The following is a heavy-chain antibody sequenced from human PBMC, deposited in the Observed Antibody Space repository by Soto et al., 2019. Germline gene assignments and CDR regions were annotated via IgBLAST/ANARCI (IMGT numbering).Heavy chain of an antibody. J-gene: IGHJ6*03. CDR2: VNWNGGST. CDR3: AREVDYCSGGSCSTNMDV. V-gene: IGHV3-20*01. Sequence: GGSLRLSCAASGFIFDDYGMSWVRQAPGKGLEWVSGVNWNGGSTGYADSVQGRFTVSRDNAKNSLYLQMNSLRVEDTALYHCAREVDYCSGGSCSTNMDVWGKGTTVTVSS. CDR1: GFIFDDYG. D-gene: IGHD2-15*01.